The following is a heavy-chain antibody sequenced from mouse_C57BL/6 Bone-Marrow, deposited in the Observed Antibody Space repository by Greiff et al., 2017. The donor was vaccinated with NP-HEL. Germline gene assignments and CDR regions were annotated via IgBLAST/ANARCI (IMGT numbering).Heavy chain of an antibody. J-gene: IGHJ4*01. D-gene: IGHD3-3*01. V-gene: IGHV1-69*01. CDR3: AREGTGDAMDY. CDR2: LDPSDSYT. CDR1: GYTFTSYW. Sequence: QVQLKQPGAELVMPGASVKLSCKASGYTFTSYWMHWVKQRPGQGLEWIGELDPSDSYTNYNQKFKGKSTLTVDKSSSTAYMQLSSLTSEDSAVYYCAREGTGDAMDYWGQGTSVTVSS.